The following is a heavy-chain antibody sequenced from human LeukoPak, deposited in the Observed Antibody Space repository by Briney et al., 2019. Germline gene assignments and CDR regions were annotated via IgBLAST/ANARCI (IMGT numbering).Heavy chain of an antibody. CDR1: DGSISSAYR. CDR3: TSGEYTQGSDV. D-gene: IGHD4-17*01. CDR2: VDTSGST. Sequence: SETLSLTCTVSDGSISSAYRWTWIRQSAGKGLEWIGRVDTSGSTKYNPSLESRVTISFDTSKNQFSLRLTSVTAADTAVYYCTSGEYTQGSDVWGQGTMVTVTS. V-gene: IGHV4-61*02. J-gene: IGHJ3*01.